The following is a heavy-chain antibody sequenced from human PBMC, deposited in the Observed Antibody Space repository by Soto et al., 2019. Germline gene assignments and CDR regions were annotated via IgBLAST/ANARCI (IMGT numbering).Heavy chain of an antibody. CDR2: ISAYNGNT. Sequence: ASVKVSCKASGYTFTSYGISWVRQAPGQGLEWMGWISAYNGNTNYAQKLQGRVTMTTDTSTSTAYMELRSLRSDDTAVYYCARGITMVRGVIIRHMDVWGKGTTVTVSS. J-gene: IGHJ6*03. CDR3: ARGITMVRGVIIRHMDV. V-gene: IGHV1-18*01. CDR1: GYTFTSYG. D-gene: IGHD3-10*01.